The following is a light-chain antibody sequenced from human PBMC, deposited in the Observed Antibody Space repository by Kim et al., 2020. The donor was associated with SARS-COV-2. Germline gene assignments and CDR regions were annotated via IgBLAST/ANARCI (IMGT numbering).Light chain of an antibody. J-gene: IGKJ4*01. CDR1: QSVDSNY. V-gene: IGKV3-20*01. CDR3: QQYGGSPPLT. Sequence: PRDRATLSSRASQSVDSNYLAWYQQKPGQAPRLLIDGASSRAAGIPDRFTGSGSATDFTLTISRLEPEDFAVYFCQQYGGSPPLTFGGGTKVDIK. CDR2: GAS.